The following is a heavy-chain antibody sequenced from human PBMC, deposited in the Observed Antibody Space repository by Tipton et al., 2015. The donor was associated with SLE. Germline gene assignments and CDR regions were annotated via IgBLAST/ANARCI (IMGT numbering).Heavy chain of an antibody. Sequence: TLSLTCTVSGDSISSNSYYWTWIRQPAGKGLEWIGRVYGGGSTDYNPSLNSRATMSVDTSKNQFSLKLISVTAADTAVYYCARELDTFDIWGQGTMVTVSS. CDR3: ARELDTFDI. V-gene: IGHV4-61*02. CDR1: GDSISSNSYY. J-gene: IGHJ3*02. CDR2: VYGGGST.